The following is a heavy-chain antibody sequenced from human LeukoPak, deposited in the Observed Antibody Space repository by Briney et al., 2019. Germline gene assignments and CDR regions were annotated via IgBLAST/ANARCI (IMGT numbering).Heavy chain of an antibody. V-gene: IGHV3-23*01. CDR1: GFTFSDYA. J-gene: IGHJ4*02. Sequence: GGSLRLSCAASGFTFSDYAMSWVRQAPGKGLEWVSVTSGSGGSTYYTNSVKGRFTVSRDNSKNTLYLQMNSLRAEDTAVYFCAKAPYDSGTYHLFDYWGQGTLVTVSS. CDR2: TSGSGGST. CDR3: AKAPYDSGTYHLFDY. D-gene: IGHD3-10*01.